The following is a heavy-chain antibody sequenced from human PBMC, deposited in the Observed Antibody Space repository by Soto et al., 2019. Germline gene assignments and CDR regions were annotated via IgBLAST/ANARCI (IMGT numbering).Heavy chain of an antibody. CDR2: IGAYNGNT. CDR1: GYTFTNYG. D-gene: IGHD6-19*01. J-gene: IGHJ4*02. CDR3: ARERIAVAYFDY. V-gene: IGHV1-18*01. Sequence: ASVKVSCKASGYTFTNYGITWVRQAPGQGLEWMGGIGAYNGNTHYTQRLQGRVTMTTDTSTSTAYMELRGLRSDDTAVYYCARERIAVAYFDYWGQGTLVTVSS.